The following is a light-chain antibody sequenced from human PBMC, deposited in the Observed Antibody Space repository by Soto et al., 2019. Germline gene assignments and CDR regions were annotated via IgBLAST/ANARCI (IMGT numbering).Light chain of an antibody. V-gene: IGLV1-44*01. CDR3: SAWDDSLNGPV. CDR1: DSNIGTNT. Sequence: QSVLTQPPSASGTPGQRVTLSCSGSDSNIGTNTVYWYQQLPETAPKLLIHSDNERPSGVPDRFSGAKSGTSASLVIRGLQSEDEADFYCSAWDDSLNGPVFGGGTKVTVL. CDR2: SDN. J-gene: IGLJ2*01.